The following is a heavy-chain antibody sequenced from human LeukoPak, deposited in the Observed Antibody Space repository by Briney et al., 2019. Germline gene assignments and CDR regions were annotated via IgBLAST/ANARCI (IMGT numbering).Heavy chain of an antibody. CDR2: IYYSGST. CDR1: GGSISSYY. J-gene: IGHJ3*02. Sequence: PSETLSLTCTVSGGSISSYYWSWIRQPPGKGLEWIGYIYYSGSTNYNPSLKSRVTISVDTSKNQFSLKLSSVTAADTAVYYCARTMVRGVTNAFDIWGQGTMVTVSS. CDR3: ARTMVRGVTNAFDI. D-gene: IGHD3-10*01. V-gene: IGHV4-59*01.